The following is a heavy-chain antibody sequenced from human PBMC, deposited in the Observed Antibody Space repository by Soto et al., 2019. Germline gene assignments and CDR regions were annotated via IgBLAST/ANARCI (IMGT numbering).Heavy chain of an antibody. D-gene: IGHD6-13*01. CDR2: INHSGST. Sequence: SETLSLTCAVYGGSFSGYYWSWIRQPPGKGLEWIGEINHSGSTNYNPSLKSRVTISVDTSKNQFSLKLSSVTAADTAVYYCARGSSSSFFSIRVNRNKKSMDVWGKGTTVTVSS. J-gene: IGHJ6*03. CDR1: GGSFSGYY. V-gene: IGHV4-34*01. CDR3: ARGSSSSFFSIRVNRNKKSMDV.